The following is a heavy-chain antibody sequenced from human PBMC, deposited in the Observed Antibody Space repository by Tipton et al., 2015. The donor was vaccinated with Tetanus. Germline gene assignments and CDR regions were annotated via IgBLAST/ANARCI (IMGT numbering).Heavy chain of an antibody. CDR3: ARHQSGYFTPFDY. CDR2: IYESGDT. V-gene: IGHV4-39*01. J-gene: IGHJ4*02. CDR1: GDSISGGSYY. Sequence: LRFSCTVSGDSISGGSYYWAWIRQPPGKGLEWIGSIYESGDTYYIPSLKGRVTISVDTSKNQFSLKLNPMTATDTAVYFCARHQSGYFTPFDYWGQGTLVTVSS. D-gene: IGHD5-12*01.